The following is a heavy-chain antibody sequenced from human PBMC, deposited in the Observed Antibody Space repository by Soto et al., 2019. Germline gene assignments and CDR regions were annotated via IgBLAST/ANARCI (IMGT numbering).Heavy chain of an antibody. CDR3: VGGQYYFDY. V-gene: IGHV3-30*03. CDR1: GFPFTSYG. Sequence: QVQLVESGGGVVQPGRSLRLSCAASGFPFTSYGMHWVREGQDKGLEWVAIISYDGSDKYYADSVKGRFTISRDNSKNTLYLQMNRLRPEDTALYYCVGGQYYFDYRGQGTLVIGSS. CDR2: ISYDGSDK. J-gene: IGHJ4*02. D-gene: IGHD3-10*01.